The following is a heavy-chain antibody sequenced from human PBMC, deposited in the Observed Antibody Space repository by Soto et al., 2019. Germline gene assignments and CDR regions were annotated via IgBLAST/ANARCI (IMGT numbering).Heavy chain of an antibody. Sequence: QVQLVESGGGLVKPGGSLRLSCAASGFTFSDYYMSWIRQAPGEGLEWVSYISSSGSTIYYADSVKGRFTISRDNAKNSLYLQMNSLRAEDTAVYYCARVYYYDSSGYYYRTYWYFDLWGRGTLVTVSS. CDR1: GFTFSDYY. CDR2: ISSSGSTI. CDR3: ARVYYYDSSGYYYRTYWYFDL. D-gene: IGHD3-22*01. V-gene: IGHV3-11*01. J-gene: IGHJ2*01.